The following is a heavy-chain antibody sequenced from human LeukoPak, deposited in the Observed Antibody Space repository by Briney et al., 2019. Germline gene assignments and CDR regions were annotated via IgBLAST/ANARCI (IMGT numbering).Heavy chain of an antibody. CDR1: GFTFNSYW. CDR3: TRVRVVVPSAFDYCDF. CDR2: INPYGSDT. D-gene: IGHD2-2*01. J-gene: IGHJ4*02. V-gene: IGHV3-7*01. Sequence: GGSLRLSCAASGFTFNSYWMWWVRQASGKGLEWVANINPYGSDTYYADSVKGRFTISRDNAENSLYLQMNSLRAEDTAVYYCTRVRVVVPSAFDYCDFWGQGTPVTVSS.